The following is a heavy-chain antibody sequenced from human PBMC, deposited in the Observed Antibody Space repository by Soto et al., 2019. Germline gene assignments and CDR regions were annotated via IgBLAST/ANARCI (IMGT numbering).Heavy chain of an antibody. Sequence: EVQLVESGGGLVQPGGSLRLSCAASGFTVSSNYMSWVRQAPGKGLEWVSIIYGGGRTNYADSVKGRFTVSRDNYKNTLYLQMNRRRDEDTAMYYCCGPSTVTINWFFDLWGRGTLVTVSS. J-gene: IGHJ2*01. CDR1: GFTVSSNY. CDR3: CGPSTVTINWFFDL. CDR2: IYGGGRT. D-gene: IGHD4-17*01. V-gene: IGHV3-66*01.